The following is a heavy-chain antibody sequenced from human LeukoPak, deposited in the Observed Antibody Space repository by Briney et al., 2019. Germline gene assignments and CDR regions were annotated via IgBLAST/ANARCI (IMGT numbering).Heavy chain of an antibody. Sequence: PGGSLRLSCVASGFTFSSYGMSWVRQAPGKGLEWVSAISGCGGSTYYADSVKGRFTISRDNSKNTLYLQMNSLRDEDTAVYYCAKDEWYYYHSSGYPYAFDIWGQGTMVTVSS. CDR1: GFTFSSYG. CDR2: ISGCGGST. D-gene: IGHD3-22*01. V-gene: IGHV3-23*01. J-gene: IGHJ3*02. CDR3: AKDEWYYYHSSGYPYAFDI.